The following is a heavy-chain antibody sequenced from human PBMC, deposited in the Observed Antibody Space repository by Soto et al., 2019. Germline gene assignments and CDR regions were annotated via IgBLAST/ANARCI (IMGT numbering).Heavy chain of an antibody. J-gene: IGHJ4*02. Sequence: QGQLEQSGGEVKQPGSSVRVSCKTSGGTFCTYAINWVRQAPGQGHEWMGAIIPLFGTADYSQKFQGRVTITADESTSTAYMELSSLRFDDTAVYFCARPKGTYSSGYYYFDFWGQGTLVTVSS. CDR3: ARPKGTYSSGYYYFDF. CDR1: GGTFCTYA. CDR2: IIPLFGTA. V-gene: IGHV1-69*01. D-gene: IGHD6-19*01.